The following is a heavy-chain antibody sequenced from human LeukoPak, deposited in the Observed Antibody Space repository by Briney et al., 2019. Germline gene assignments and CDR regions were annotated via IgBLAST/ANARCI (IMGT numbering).Heavy chain of an antibody. D-gene: IGHD2-2*01. V-gene: IGHV3-74*01. J-gene: IGHJ6*02. CDR3: ARDFLGYCSSTSCYGEDYYYYYGTDV. Sequence: PGGSLRLSCAASGFTFSSYWMHWVRQAPGKGLVWVSRINSDGSSTSYADSVKGRFTISRDNAKNTLYLQMNSLRAEDTAVYYCARDFLGYCSSTSCYGEDYYYYYGTDVWGQGTTVTVSS. CDR1: GFTFSSYW. CDR2: INSDGSST.